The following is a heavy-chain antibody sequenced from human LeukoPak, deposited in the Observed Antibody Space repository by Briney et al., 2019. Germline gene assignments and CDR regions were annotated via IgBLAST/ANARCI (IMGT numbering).Heavy chain of an antibody. D-gene: IGHD3-10*01. Sequence: GGSLRLSCAASGFTFSSYAMHWVRQAPGKGLEWVSYISSSGSTIYYADSVKGRFTISRDNAKNSLYLQMNSLRAEDTAVYYCARAGGSGSYYVPFDYWGQGTLVTVSS. CDR1: GFTFSSYA. V-gene: IGHV3-48*04. J-gene: IGHJ4*02. CDR3: ARAGGSGSYYVPFDY. CDR2: ISSSGSTI.